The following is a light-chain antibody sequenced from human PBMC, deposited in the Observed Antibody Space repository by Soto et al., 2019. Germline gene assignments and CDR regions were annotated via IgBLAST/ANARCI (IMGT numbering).Light chain of an antibody. V-gene: IGLV2-14*01. CDR3: SSYTSSTTQV. Sequence: QSVLTQPASVSGSPGQSITISCAGTSSDVGAYNYVSWYQQHPGKAPKLVIYEVGDRPSGVSNRFSGSKSGNTASLTISGLQAEDGADYYCSSYTSSTTQVFGGGTKVTVL. CDR1: SSDVGAYNY. CDR2: EVG. J-gene: IGLJ3*02.